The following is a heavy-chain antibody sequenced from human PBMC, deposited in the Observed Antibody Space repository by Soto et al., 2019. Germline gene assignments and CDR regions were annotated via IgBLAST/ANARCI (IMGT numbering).Heavy chain of an antibody. V-gene: IGHV4-34*01. J-gene: IGHJ6*03. CDR2: INHSGST. Sequence: PSETLSLTCAVYVGSFSGYYWSWIRQPPGKGLEWIGEINHSGSTNYNPSLKSRVTISVDTSKNQFSLKLSSVTAADTAVYYCARGGGLEVYCSGGSCPPGGYYYYMDVWGKGTTVTVSS. D-gene: IGHD2-15*01. CDR1: VGSFSGYY. CDR3: ARGGGLEVYCSGGSCPPGGYYYYMDV.